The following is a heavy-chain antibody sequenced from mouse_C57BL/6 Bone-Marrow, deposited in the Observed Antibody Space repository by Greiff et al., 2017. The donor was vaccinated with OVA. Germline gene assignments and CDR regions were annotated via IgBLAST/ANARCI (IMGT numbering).Heavy chain of an antibody. CDR1: GYSITSGYY. V-gene: IGHV3-6*01. CDR3: ARGGEGLLDY. Sequence: EVQLVESGPGLVKPSQSLSLTCSVTGYSITSGYYWNWIRQFPGNKLEWMGYISYDGSNNYNPSLKNRISITRDTSKNQFFLKLNSVTTEDTATYYCARGGEGLLDYWGQGTTLTVS. D-gene: IGHD2-3*01. CDR2: ISYDGSN. J-gene: IGHJ2*01.